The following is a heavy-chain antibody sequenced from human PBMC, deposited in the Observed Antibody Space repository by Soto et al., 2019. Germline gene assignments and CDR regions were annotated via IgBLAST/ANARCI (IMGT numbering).Heavy chain of an antibody. CDR3: TRHNNWNYRGFDP. Sequence: GGSLRLSCAASGFTFSGSAMHWVRQASGKGLEWVGRIRSKANSYATAYAASVKGRFTISRDDSKNTAYLQMNSLKTEDTAVYYCTRHNNWNYRGFDPWGQGTLVTVSS. J-gene: IGHJ5*02. V-gene: IGHV3-73*01. CDR2: IRSKANSYAT. D-gene: IGHD1-7*01. CDR1: GFTFSGSA.